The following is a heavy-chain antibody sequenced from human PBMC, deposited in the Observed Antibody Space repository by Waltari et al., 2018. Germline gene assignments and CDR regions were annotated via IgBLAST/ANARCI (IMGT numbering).Heavy chain of an antibody. CDR3: AGFYSSGWYRAEYFQH. Sequence: QVQLVQSGAEVKTPGSSVKVACKASGGTFRSHTISWVRQAPGQGLVWTGRIIPILGIANYAQKFQGRVTITADKSTSTAYMELSSLRSEDTAVYYCAGFYSSGWYRAEYFQHWGQGTLVTVSS. D-gene: IGHD6-19*01. CDR1: GGTFRSHT. J-gene: IGHJ1*01. CDR2: IIPILGIA. V-gene: IGHV1-69*02.